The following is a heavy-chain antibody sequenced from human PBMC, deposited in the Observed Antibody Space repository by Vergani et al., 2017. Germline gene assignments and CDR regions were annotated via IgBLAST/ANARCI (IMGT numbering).Heavy chain of an antibody. CDR3: ARHSXVEWLVKLGWIDP. V-gene: IGHV4-39*01. Sequence: QLPLQESGPGLVTPSATLPLTCSVSGASIRSSNYYWGWIRQPPGKGLEWIASIYYSGSTYYNPSLKSRVTISVDTSKNQFSLKLSSVTAADTAVYFCARHSXVEWLVKLGWIDPWGQGILVTVSS. J-gene: IGHJ5*02. CDR2: IYYSGST. D-gene: IGHD6-19*01. CDR1: GASIRSSNYY.